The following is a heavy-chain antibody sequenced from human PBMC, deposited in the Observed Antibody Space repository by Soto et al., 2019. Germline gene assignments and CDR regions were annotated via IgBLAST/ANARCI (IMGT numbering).Heavy chain of an antibody. CDR3: ARDYFDSGGFYSDLLGF. CDR2: GSNE. V-gene: IGHV3-30-3*01. CDR1: GFTFSRYS. J-gene: IGHJ4*02. D-gene: IGHD3-22*01. Sequence: QVKLVESGGGVVQPGTSLRLSCAASGFTFSRYSLHWVCQAPGKGLAWVAGSNEYYADSVKGRFTISRDNSKAMLYLQINNLRAEDTAVYYCARDYFDSGGFYSDLLGFWGQGTLVTVPS.